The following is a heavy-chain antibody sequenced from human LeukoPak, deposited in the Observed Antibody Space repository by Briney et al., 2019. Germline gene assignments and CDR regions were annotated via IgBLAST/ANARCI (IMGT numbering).Heavy chain of an antibody. CDR3: ARVFTGGDSGYYILDDCYYYYMDV. CDR2: INSDGSST. J-gene: IGHJ6*03. V-gene: IGHV3-74*01. CDR1: GFTFSSYW. Sequence: GGSLRLSCAASGFTFSSYWMHWVRQAPGKGLVWVSRINSDGSSTSYADSVKGRFTISRDNAKNTLYLQMNSLRAEDTAVYYCARVFTGGDSGYYILDDCYYYYMDVWGKGTTVTVSS. D-gene: IGHD3-3*01.